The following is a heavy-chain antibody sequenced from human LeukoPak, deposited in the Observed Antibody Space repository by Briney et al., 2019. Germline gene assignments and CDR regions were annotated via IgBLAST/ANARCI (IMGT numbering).Heavy chain of an antibody. CDR2: FDPEDGET. CDR1: GYTLTELS. CDR3: ATLPYCSSTSCYVTNWFDP. J-gene: IGHJ5*02. Sequence: ASVKVSCKVSGYTLTELSMHWVRQAPGKGLEWMGGFDPEDGETIYAQKFQGRVTMTEDTSTDTAYLELSSLRSEDTAVYYCATLPYCSSTSCYVTNWFDPWGQGTLVTVSS. D-gene: IGHD2-2*01. V-gene: IGHV1-24*01.